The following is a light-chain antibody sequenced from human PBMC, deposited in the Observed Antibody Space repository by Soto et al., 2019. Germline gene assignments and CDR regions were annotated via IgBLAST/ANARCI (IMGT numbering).Light chain of an antibody. J-gene: IGKJ4*01. V-gene: IGKV3-15*01. Sequence: EIVLTQSPGTLSLSPGERATLSCRASQSVSSSYLTWYQQKPGQAPRLLIFGASKRATGIPARFSGSGSGTEFTLTISSLQSEDFAVYYCQQYNNWPLTFGGGTKVDI. CDR3: QQYNNWPLT. CDR1: QSVSSSY. CDR2: GAS.